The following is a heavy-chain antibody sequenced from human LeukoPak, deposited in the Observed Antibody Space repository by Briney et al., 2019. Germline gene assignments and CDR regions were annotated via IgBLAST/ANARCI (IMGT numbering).Heavy chain of an antibody. D-gene: IGHD4-17*01. Sequence: SETLSLTCTVSGGSVSSGSYYWSWIRQPPGKGLEWIGYIFYSGSTTYNPSLKSRVTMFVDTSKNQFSLKLTSVTAADTAVYFCAGEKTTVTTFRYYYSGMDVWGQGTTVTVSS. V-gene: IGHV4-61*01. J-gene: IGHJ6*02. CDR1: GGSVSSGSYY. CDR2: IFYSGST. CDR3: AGEKTTVTTFRYYYSGMDV.